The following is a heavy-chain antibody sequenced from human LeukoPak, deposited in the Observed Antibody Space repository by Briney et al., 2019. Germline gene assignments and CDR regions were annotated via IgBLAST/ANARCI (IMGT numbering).Heavy chain of an antibody. Sequence: GGSLILSCAAYGFAFSNYWLHLVRQAPGKGLELVARINTHGSSTNYADSVKGRFTISRDNAKNTLYLQMTSLSAEDTAVYYALAGYYYYYMDVWGKGTTVTVSS. D-gene: IGHD6-13*01. CDR2: INTHGSST. J-gene: IGHJ6*03. CDR3: LAGYYYYYMDV. CDR1: GFAFSNYW. V-gene: IGHV3-74*01.